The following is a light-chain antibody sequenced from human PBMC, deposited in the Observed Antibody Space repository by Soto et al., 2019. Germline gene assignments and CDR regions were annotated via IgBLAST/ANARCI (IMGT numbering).Light chain of an antibody. CDR3: QQYGSSPPT. Sequence: EIVLTQSPGTLSLSPGERATLSCRASQSVSSSYLAWYQQKPGQAPRLLIYGASSRATDIPDRFSGSGSGTDFTLTISRLESEDFAVYYCQQYGSSPPTFGPGTKVDIK. J-gene: IGKJ3*01. CDR2: GAS. V-gene: IGKV3-20*01. CDR1: QSVSSSY.